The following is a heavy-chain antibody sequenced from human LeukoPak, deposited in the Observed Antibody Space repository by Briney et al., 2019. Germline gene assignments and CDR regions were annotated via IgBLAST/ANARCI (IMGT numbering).Heavy chain of an antibody. V-gene: IGHV4-34*01. CDR2: INHSGST. J-gene: IGHJ5*02. Sequence: SETLSLTCAVYGGSFSGYCWSWIRQPAGKGLEWIEEINHSGSTNYNPSLKSRVSISVDTSKNQFSLKLSSVTAADTAVYYCARDRGVAAAATSWFDPWGQGTLLTVSS. CDR1: GGSFSGYC. CDR3: ARDRGVAAAATSWFDP. D-gene: IGHD6-13*01.